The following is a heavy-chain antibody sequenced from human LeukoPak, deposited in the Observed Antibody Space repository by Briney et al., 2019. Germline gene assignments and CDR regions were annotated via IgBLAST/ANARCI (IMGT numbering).Heavy chain of an antibody. CDR1: GYTFTSYY. V-gene: IGHV1-46*01. D-gene: IGHD2-2*01. CDR2: INPSGGST. J-gene: IGHJ6*02. Sequence: ASVKVSCKSSGYTFTSYYMHWVRQAPGQGLEWMGIINPSGGSTSYAQKFQGRVTMTRDTSTSTVYMELSSLRSEDTAVYYCARESSSTLYGMDVWGQGTTVTVSS. CDR3: ARESSSTLYGMDV.